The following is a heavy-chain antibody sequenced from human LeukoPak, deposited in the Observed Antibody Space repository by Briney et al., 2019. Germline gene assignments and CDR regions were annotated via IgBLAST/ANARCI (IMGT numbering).Heavy chain of an antibody. CDR1: GFTFGSYA. J-gene: IGHJ4*02. V-gene: IGHV3-30*04. CDR2: ISYDGSHK. D-gene: IGHD6-19*01. Sequence: PGRSRRLSCAASGFTFGSYAMHWVRQAPAKGLDRVAVISYDGSHKYYADSAKGRFTISRDNSKNTLYLQMNSLRAEDTAVYYCARDLDEAVAGEWGQGTLVTVSS. CDR3: ARDLDEAVAGE.